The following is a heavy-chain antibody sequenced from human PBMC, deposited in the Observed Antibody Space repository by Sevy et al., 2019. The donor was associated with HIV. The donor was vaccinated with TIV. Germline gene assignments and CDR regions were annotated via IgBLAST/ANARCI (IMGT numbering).Heavy chain of an antibody. CDR1: GDSVSSDTAA. CDR3: AKNWGPFDV. J-gene: IGHJ3*01. CDR2: TYYSSRWRN. V-gene: IGHV6-1*01. Sequence: SQTLSLTCAISGDSVSSDTAAWNWIRQSPSGGLEWLGRTYYSSRWRNDYAVSVKSRIIITPDTSRNQFSLQLNSVTPEDTAVYYCAKNWGPFDVWGQGTMVTVSS. D-gene: IGHD7-27*01.